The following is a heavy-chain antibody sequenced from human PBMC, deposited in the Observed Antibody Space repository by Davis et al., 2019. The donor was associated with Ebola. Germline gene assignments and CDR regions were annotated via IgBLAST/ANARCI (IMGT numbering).Heavy chain of an antibody. D-gene: IGHD5-12*01. CDR1: GGTCSSYA. V-gene: IGHV1-69*13. J-gene: IGHJ6*02. Sequence: SVKVSCKASGGTCSSYAISWVRQAPGQGLEWMGGIIPIFGTANYAQKFQGRVTITADESTSTAYMELSSLRSEDTAVYYCARPPRGYSGYYYYGMDVWGQGTTVTVSS. CDR2: IIPIFGTA. CDR3: ARPPRGYSGYYYYGMDV.